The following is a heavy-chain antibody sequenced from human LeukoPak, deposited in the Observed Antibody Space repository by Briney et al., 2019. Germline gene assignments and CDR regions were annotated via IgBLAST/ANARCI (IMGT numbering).Heavy chain of an antibody. CDR3: ASIVVLPAANAWWFDP. CDR1: GYTFTSYG. J-gene: IGHJ5*02. CDR2: ISAYNGNT. D-gene: IGHD2-2*01. Sequence: ASVKVSCKASGYTFTSYGISWVRQAPGQGLEWMGWISAYNGNTNYAQKLQGRVTMTTDTSTSTAYMELRSLRSDDTAVYYCASIVVLPAANAWWFDPWGQGTLVTVSS. V-gene: IGHV1-18*04.